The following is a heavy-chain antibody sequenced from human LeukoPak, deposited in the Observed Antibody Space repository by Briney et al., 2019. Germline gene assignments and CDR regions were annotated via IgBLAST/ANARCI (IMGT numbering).Heavy chain of an antibody. CDR2: IRPDGSAV. CDR1: GFTINQHS. D-gene: IGHD3/OR15-3a*01. Sequence: GGSLRLSCIASGFTINQHSMSWVRQAPVKGLEWVASIRPDGSAVFYVDSVKGRFTFSRDNAKNSLDLQMNSPRAEDTAVYYCARFGLPYSIDLWGQGTMVTVSS. CDR3: ARFGLPYSIDL. J-gene: IGHJ6*02. V-gene: IGHV3-7*01.